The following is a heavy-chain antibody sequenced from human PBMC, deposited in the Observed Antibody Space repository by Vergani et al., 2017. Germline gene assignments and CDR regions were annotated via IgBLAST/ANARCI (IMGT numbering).Heavy chain of an antibody. CDR1: FDSIRNLY. D-gene: IGHD3-10*01. CDR3: ARSRIYYGAGSPDY. CDR2: IHYSENT. Sequence: QVQLQESGPGLVKSSETLSLTCSVSFDSIRNLYCNWIRQPPGKGLEWIGSIHYSENTNYNPSLKTRATISVDTSKNQFSLTLTSVTAADTAVYYCARSRIYYGAGSPDYWGQGTLVTVSS. V-gene: IGHV4-59*11. J-gene: IGHJ4*02.